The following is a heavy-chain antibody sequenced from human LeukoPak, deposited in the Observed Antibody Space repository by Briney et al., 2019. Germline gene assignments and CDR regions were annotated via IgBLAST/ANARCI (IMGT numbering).Heavy chain of an antibody. CDR3: ARVENYYDSSGFFLYFDY. D-gene: IGHD3-22*01. V-gene: IGHV4-38-2*02. CDR1: GYSISSGYY. Sequence: SETLSLTCTVSGYSISSGYYWGWIRQPPGKGLEWIGSIYHSGSTYYNPSLKSRVTISVDTSKNQFSLKLSSVTAADTAVYYCARVENYYDSSGFFLYFDYWGQGTLVTVSS. CDR2: IYHSGST. J-gene: IGHJ4*02.